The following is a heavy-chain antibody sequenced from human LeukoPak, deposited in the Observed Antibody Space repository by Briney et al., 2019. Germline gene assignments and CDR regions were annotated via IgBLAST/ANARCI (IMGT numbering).Heavy chain of an antibody. Sequence: GGSLRLSCAASRFTFSSYSMNWVRQAPGKGLEWVSSISSSGSYIYYADSVKGRFTISRDNAKNSLYLQMNSLRAEDTAVYYCARAGAGTTAFDIWGQGTMVTVSS. CDR3: ARAGAGTTAFDI. CDR2: ISSSGSYI. J-gene: IGHJ3*02. D-gene: IGHD1-1*01. CDR1: RFTFSSYS. V-gene: IGHV3-21*01.